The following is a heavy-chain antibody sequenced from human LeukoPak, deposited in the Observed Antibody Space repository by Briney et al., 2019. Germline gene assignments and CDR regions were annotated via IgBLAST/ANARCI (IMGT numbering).Heavy chain of an antibody. D-gene: IGHD1-1*01. CDR3: TRHGTDNTNQFDP. Sequence: PGGSLRLSCAASGFTFSGSAMHWVRQASGKGLEWVGRIRNKANSYATAYAASVKGRFTISRDDSKNTAYLQMNSLNTGDTAVYYCTRHGTDNTNQFDPWGQGTLVTVSS. J-gene: IGHJ5*02. CDR2: IRNKANSYAT. CDR1: GFTFSGSA. V-gene: IGHV3-73*01.